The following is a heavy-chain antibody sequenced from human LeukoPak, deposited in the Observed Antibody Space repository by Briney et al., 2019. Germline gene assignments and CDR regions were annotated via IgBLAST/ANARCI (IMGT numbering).Heavy chain of an antibody. CDR3: ARGGYDILTGYYFDYYGMDV. V-gene: IGHV3-23*01. CDR1: GFTFSSYA. J-gene: IGHJ6*02. D-gene: IGHD3-9*01. CDR2: ISGSGGST. Sequence: GGSLRLSCAASGFTFSSYAMSWVRQAPGEGLEWVSAISGSGGSTYYADSVKGRFTISRDNAKNSLYLQMNSLRAEDTAVYYCARGGYDILTGYYFDYYGMDVWGQGTTVTVSS.